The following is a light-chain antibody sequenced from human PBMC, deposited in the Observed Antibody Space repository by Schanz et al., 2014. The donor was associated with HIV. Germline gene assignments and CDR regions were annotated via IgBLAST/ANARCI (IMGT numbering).Light chain of an antibody. CDR3: QQYKSHSPFT. CDR2: GAS. CDR1: QSVSSSY. V-gene: IGKV3-15*01. J-gene: IGKJ2*01. Sequence: EIVLTQSPATLSLSPGERATLSCRASQSVSSSYLAWYQQKPGQAPRLLIYGASTRATGIPARFSGSGSGTEFTLTISSLQSEDFATYYCQQYKSHSPFTFGQGTKIEVK.